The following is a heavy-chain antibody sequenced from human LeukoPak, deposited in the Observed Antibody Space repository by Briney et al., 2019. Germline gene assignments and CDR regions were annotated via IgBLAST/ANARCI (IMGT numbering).Heavy chain of an antibody. V-gene: IGHV4-59*01. Sequence: PSETLSLTCTVSGGSISSYYWSWIRQPPGKGLEWIGYIYYSGSTNYNPSLKSRVTISVDTSKNQFSLKLSSVTAADTAVYYCARARGYSYQGGAFDIWGQGTMVTVSS. CDR3: ARARGYSYQGGAFDI. CDR2: IYYSGST. J-gene: IGHJ3*02. D-gene: IGHD5-18*01. CDR1: GGSISSYY.